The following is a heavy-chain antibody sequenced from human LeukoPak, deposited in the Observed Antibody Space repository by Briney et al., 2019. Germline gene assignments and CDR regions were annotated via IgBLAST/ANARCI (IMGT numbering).Heavy chain of an antibody. Sequence: SETLSLTCTVSGGSISSYYWSWMRQPPGKGLEWIGYIYYSGSTNYSPPLKSRVTISVDTSKNQFSLKLSSVTAADTAVYYCARTTDWYYQFDYWGQGTLVTVSS. V-gene: IGHV4-59*01. CDR3: ARTTDWYYQFDY. D-gene: IGHD2-21*02. J-gene: IGHJ4*02. CDR1: GGSISSYY. CDR2: IYYSGST.